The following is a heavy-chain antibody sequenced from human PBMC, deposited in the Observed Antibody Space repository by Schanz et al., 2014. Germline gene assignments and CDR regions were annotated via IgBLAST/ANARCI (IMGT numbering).Heavy chain of an antibody. Sequence: EVQLVESGGGLVQPGRSLRLSCAASGFTFDNYAMHWVRQAPGKGLEWVSSISWNSGSVAYADSVKGRFTISRDDAKNSLYLQMHSLRAEDTALYYCAKDRQTTVTRVGYYYGMDVWGQGTTVTVSS. V-gene: IGHV3-9*01. J-gene: IGHJ6*02. D-gene: IGHD4-4*01. CDR1: GFTFDNYA. CDR2: ISWNSGSV. CDR3: AKDRQTTVTRVGYYYGMDV.